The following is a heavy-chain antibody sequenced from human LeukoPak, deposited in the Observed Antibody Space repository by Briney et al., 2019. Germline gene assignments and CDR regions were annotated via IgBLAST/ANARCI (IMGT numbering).Heavy chain of an antibody. CDR2: INQDGSEK. Sequence: GGXLRLSCAASGFIFSSYLMSWVRQAPGKGLEGVANINQDGSEKYYVESVKGGFKISRDNAKNSLYLQMNSLRAEDTAVYYCAKDTYHYYDSSGYCLFDYWGQGTLVTVSS. J-gene: IGHJ4*02. D-gene: IGHD3-22*01. V-gene: IGHV3-7*03. CDR3: AKDTYHYYDSSGYCLFDY. CDR1: GFIFSSYL.